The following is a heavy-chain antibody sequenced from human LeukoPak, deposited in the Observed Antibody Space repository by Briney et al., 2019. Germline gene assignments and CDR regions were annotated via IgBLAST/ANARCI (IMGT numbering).Heavy chain of an antibody. V-gene: IGHV4-39*07. CDR2: KYYRGST. CDR3: SRDYGSGNYDSNTYMDV. J-gene: IGHJ6*03. D-gene: IGHD3-10*01. CDR1: GGSISSSYC. Sequence: SETLSLTCTVSGGSISSSYCWGWIRQPPGKELEWIGNKYYRGSTYYNPSLKSRVSISLDTSKSQFSLNLGSVTAADTAVYYCSRDYGSGNYDSNTYMDVWGKGTTVTVSS.